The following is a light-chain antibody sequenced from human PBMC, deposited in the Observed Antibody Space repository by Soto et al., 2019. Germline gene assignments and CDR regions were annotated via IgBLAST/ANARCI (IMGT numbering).Light chain of an antibody. CDR2: AAS. Sequence: MTQSPLSLPVSPGEPASVSCRSSQSLLHSNGYNYLDWYQQKPGKAPKLLIYAASSLQSGVPSRFSGSGSGTDFTLTISSLQPEDFATYYCQQSYSTLSTFGGGTKVDIK. CDR3: QQSYSTLST. CDR1: QSLLHSNGYNY. J-gene: IGKJ4*01. V-gene: IGKV1-39*01.